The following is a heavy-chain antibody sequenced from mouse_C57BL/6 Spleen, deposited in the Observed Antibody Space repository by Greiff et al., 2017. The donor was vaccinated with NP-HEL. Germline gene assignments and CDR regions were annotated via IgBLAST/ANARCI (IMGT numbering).Heavy chain of an antibody. Sequence: EVQGVESVAELVRPGASVKLSCTASGFNIKNTYMHWVKQRPEQGLEWIGRIDPANGNTKYAPKFQGKATITADTSSNTAYLQLSSLTSEDTAIYYCARGYTGSSYGEAYWCQGTLVTVSA. CDR2: IDPANGNT. J-gene: IGHJ3*01. D-gene: IGHD1-1*01. CDR3: ARGYTGSSYGEAY. V-gene: IGHV14-3*01. CDR1: GFNIKNTY.